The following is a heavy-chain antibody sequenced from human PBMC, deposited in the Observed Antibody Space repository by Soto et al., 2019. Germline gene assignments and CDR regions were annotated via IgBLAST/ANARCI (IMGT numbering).Heavy chain of an antibody. CDR3: ARSTYSSWPYYYYYYGMDV. Sequence: GASVKVSCKASGYSFTDYYMHWVRQAPGQGLEWMGWINPNSGGTNYAQKFQGRVTMTRDTSISTAYMELSRLRSDDTAVYYCARSTYSSWPYYYYYYGMDVWGQGTTVTVSS. V-gene: IGHV1-2*02. J-gene: IGHJ6*02. CDR2: INPNSGGT. D-gene: IGHD6-13*01. CDR1: GYSFTDYY.